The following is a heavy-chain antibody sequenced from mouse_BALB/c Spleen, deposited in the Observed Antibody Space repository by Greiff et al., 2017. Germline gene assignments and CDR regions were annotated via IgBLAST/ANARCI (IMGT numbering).Heavy chain of an antibody. Sequence: DVKLVESGGGLVKPGGSLKLSCAASGFTFSSYAMSWVRQTPEKRLEWVATISSGGSYTYYPDSVKGRFTISRDNAKNTLYLQMSSLRSEDTAMYYCARHQDDYDAGFAYWGQGTLVTVSA. CDR2: ISSGGSYT. V-gene: IGHV5-9-3*01. CDR3: ARHQDDYDAGFAY. J-gene: IGHJ3*01. D-gene: IGHD2-4*01. CDR1: GFTFSSYA.